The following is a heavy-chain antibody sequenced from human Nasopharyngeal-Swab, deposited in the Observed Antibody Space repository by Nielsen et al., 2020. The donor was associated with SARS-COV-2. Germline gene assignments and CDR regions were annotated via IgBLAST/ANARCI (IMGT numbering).Heavy chain of an antibody. CDR2: IKQDGTLK. CDR1: GFTFSDYW. Sequence: GESLKISCGGSGFTFSDYWMSWVRQSPEKGLAWVANIKQDGTLKSYVDSVKGRFIISRDNAKNSLDLQMNRLRVEDTAVYYCVRNEIWGQGTLVTVS. CDR3: VRNEI. J-gene: IGHJ4*02. V-gene: IGHV3-7*03.